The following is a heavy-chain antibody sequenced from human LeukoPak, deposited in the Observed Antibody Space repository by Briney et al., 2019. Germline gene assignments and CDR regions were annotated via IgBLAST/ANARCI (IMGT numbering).Heavy chain of an antibody. J-gene: IGHJ4*02. CDR3: AREICRNTTCRKSFDY. CDR2: ISSSGTTI. D-gene: IGHD2-2*01. CDR1: GFTSSSFE. V-gene: IGHV3-48*03. Sequence: PGGSLRLSCAASGFTSSSFEMNWVRQALGKGREWVSYISSSGTTIYYADSVKGRFTISRDNAKNSLSLQMNSLRAEDTAVYYCAREICRNTTCRKSFDYWGQGTLVTVSS.